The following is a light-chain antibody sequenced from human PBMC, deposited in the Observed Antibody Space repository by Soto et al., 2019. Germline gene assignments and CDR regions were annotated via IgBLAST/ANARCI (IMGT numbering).Light chain of an antibody. V-gene: IGKV3D-11*01. CDR1: QGIGST. CDR2: DSN. CDR3: QQRSKWPLT. J-gene: IGKJ4*01. Sequence: TQAPATLSVSPGERVTLSCRASQGIGSTLAWYRQQPGQAPGLLIYDSNIRATGVPARFSGSGSGTDFTLTISSLEPEDFAVYYCQQRSKWPLTFGGGTKVDIK.